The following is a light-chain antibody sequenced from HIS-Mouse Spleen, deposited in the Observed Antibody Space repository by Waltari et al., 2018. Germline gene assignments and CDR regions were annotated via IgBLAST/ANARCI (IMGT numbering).Light chain of an antibody. Sequence: QSVLTQPPSVSGAPGPRVTISCTGSSSNIGAGYDVHWYQQLPATAPKLLIYGNSNRPSGVPDRFSGSKSGTSASLASTGLQAEDEADYYCQSYDSSLSGYVFGTGTKVTVL. V-gene: IGLV1-40*01. CDR1: SSNIGAGYD. CDR2: GNS. J-gene: IGLJ1*01. CDR3: QSYDSSLSGYV.